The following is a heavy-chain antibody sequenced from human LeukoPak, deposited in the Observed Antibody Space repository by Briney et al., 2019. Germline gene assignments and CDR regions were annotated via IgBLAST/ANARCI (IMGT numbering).Heavy chain of an antibody. J-gene: IGHJ3*02. CDR1: GFTFSSYA. CDR3: AKDSVDTTIFDAFDI. CDR2: ISYDGSNK. D-gene: IGHD5-18*01. Sequence: PGRSLRLSCAASGFTFSSYAMHWVRQAPGKGLEWVAVISYDGSNKYYADSVKGRFTISRDNSKNTLYLQMNSLRAEDTAVYYCAKDSVDTTIFDAFDIWGQGTMVTVSS. V-gene: IGHV3-30-3*01.